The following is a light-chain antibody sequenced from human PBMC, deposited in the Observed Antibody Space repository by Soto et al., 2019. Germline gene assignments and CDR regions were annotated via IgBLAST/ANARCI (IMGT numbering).Light chain of an antibody. J-gene: IGKJ5*01. CDR3: QQYGSSPRT. CDR2: DAS. V-gene: IGKV3-20*01. Sequence: EIVLTQSLGTLSLSPPEGDTNXHPSSQSVSNNYLAWYQQKPGQTPRLLIYDASNRAAGIPARFSGSGSGTDFTLTISRLEPEDFAVYYCQQYGSSPRTFGQGTRLEI. CDR1: QSVSNNY.